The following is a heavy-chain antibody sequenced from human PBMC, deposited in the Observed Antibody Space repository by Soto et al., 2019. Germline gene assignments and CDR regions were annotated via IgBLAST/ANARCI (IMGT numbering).Heavy chain of an antibody. CDR2: IYYSGST. J-gene: IGHJ4*02. CDR1: GGSLSSYY. CDR3: ARGGGPYGSGSSDY. Sequence: ASENLSLTCTVSGGSLSSYYWSLFRQPPGKGLEWIGYIYYSGSTNYNPSLKSRVTISVDTSKNQFSLKLSSVTAADTAVYYCARGGGPYGSGSSDYWGQGTLVTVSS. D-gene: IGHD3-10*01. V-gene: IGHV4-59*01.